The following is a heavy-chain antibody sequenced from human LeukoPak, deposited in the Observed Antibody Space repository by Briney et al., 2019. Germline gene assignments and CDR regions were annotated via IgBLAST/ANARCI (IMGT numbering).Heavy chain of an antibody. CDR1: GFTFSSYA. CDR3: ARGYSYGYSYFDY. Sequence: GGSLRLSCAASGFTFSSYAMHRVRQAPGKGLEWVAVISYDGSNKYYADSVKGRFTISRDNSKNTLYLQMNSLRAEDTAVYYCARGYSYGYSYFDYWGQGTLVTVSS. V-gene: IGHV3-30-3*01. D-gene: IGHD5-18*01. CDR2: ISYDGSNK. J-gene: IGHJ4*02.